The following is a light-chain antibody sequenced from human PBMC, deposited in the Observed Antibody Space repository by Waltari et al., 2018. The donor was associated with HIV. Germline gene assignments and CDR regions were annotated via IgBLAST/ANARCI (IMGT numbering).Light chain of an antibody. V-gene: IGLV2-23*02. CDR2: EVT. J-gene: IGLJ1*01. CDR3: CSCPRSGIRYV. CDR1: SSNVGSDDL. Sequence: QSALTQPASVSGSPGQSITISCTGTSSNVGSDDLVSWYQQHPGEAPKLIMYEVTKRPPGVSNRFAGSKSGNTASLTISGLQAEDEADYYCCSCPRSGIRYVFGTGTKVTVL.